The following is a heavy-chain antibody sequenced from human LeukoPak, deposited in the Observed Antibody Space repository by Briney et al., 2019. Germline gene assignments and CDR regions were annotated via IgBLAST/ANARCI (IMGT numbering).Heavy chain of an antibody. CDR1: GFTFSGYA. V-gene: IGHV3-74*01. Sequence: GGSLRLSCAASGFTFSGYAMHWVRQAPGKGLEWISRIKRDGSITSYADSVMGRFTISRDNARNTLFLEMNSLRAEDSAVYYCARDGFLGPVTAYLDYWGQGTPVTVSS. CDR2: IKRDGSIT. CDR3: ARDGFLGPVTAYLDY. J-gene: IGHJ4*02. D-gene: IGHD2-21*02.